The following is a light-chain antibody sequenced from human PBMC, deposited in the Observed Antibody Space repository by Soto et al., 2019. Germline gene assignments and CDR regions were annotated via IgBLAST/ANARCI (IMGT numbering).Light chain of an antibody. CDR1: QSVSSSY. CDR3: QQDGSSPRSAYT. Sequence: EIALTQSPGTLSLSPGERATLSCRASQSVSSSYLAWYQQKPGQAPRLLIYGASSRATGIPDRFRGSGSGTDFTLTISRLEPEDCAVYYCQQDGSSPRSAYTFGQGTKLEIK. J-gene: IGKJ2*01. CDR2: GAS. V-gene: IGKV3-20*01.